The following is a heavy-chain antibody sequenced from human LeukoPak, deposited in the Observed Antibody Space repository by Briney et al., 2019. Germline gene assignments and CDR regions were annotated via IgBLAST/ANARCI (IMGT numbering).Heavy chain of an antibody. CDR3: ARLLSYRLLTERGAFDI. D-gene: IGHD2-2*01. V-gene: IGHV5-51*01. CDR2: IYPGDSDT. CDR1: GYSFTSYW. Sequence: GESLKISCKGSGYSFTSYWIGWVRQMPGKGLEWMGIIYPGDSDTRYSPSFQGQVTISADKSISTAYLQWSSLKASDTAMYYCARLLSYRLLTERGAFDIWGQGTMVTVSS. J-gene: IGHJ3*02.